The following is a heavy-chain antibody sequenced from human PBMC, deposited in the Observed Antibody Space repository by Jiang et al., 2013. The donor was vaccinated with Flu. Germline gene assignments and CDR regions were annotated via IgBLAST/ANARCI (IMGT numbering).Heavy chain of an antibody. J-gene: IGHJ4*02. D-gene: IGHD5-18*01. Sequence: VQLLESGGALVQPGGSLRLSCAASGFTFSNYAMSWVRQAPGKGLEWVSIISGSGGSTHYADSVKGRFTISRDNSKNTLYLEMNSLRAEDTALHYCAKARYSYGYPGDYWGREPWVTVSS. CDR2: ISGSGGST. V-gene: IGHV3-23*01. CDR1: GFTFSNYA. CDR3: AKARYSYGYPGDY.